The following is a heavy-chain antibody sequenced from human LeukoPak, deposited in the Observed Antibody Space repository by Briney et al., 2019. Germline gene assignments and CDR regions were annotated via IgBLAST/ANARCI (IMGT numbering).Heavy chain of an antibody. J-gene: IGHJ2*01. CDR2: ILPIFGTA. V-gene: IGHV1-69*13. Sequence: GASVKVSCKASGGTFSNYAISWVRQAPGQGLEWMGGILPIFGTANYAQKFQGRVTITADESTSTAYMELSSLRSEDTAVYYCARRGDGGNYYWYLDLWGRGTLITVSS. CDR1: GGTFSNYA. CDR3: ARRGDGGNYYWYLDL. D-gene: IGHD4/OR15-4a*01.